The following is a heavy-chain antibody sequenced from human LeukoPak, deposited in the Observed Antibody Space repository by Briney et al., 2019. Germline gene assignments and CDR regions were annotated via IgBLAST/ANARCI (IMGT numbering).Heavy chain of an antibody. CDR3: AAPEGDGYPLGGFDY. D-gene: IGHD5-24*01. J-gene: IGHJ4*02. Sequence: GGSLRLSCAASGFTFSSYGMHWVRQAPGKGLEWVAVISYDGSNKYYADSAKGRFTISRDNSKNTLYLQMNSLRAEDTAVYYCAAPEGDGYPLGGFDYWGQGTLVTVSS. CDR1: GFTFSSYG. V-gene: IGHV3-30*03. CDR2: ISYDGSNK.